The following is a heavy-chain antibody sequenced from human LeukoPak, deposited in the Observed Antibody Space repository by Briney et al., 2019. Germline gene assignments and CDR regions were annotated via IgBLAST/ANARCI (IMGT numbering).Heavy chain of an antibody. CDR1: GGSISSGGYY. CDR3: ARFIPWAFDI. D-gene: IGHD2-21*01. V-gene: IGHV4-30-2*01. J-gene: IGHJ3*02. Sequence: PSQTLSLTCTVSGGSISSGGYYWSWIRQPPGKGLEWIGEINHSGSTNYNPSLKSRVTISVDTSKNQFSLKLSSVTAADTAVYYCARFIPWAFDIWGQGTMVTVSS. CDR2: INHSGST.